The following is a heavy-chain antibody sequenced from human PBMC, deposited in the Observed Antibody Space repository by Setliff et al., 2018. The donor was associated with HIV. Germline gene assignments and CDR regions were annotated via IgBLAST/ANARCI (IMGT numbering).Heavy chain of an antibody. Sequence: APVKVSCKASGFTFSKSAIHWVRQAPGQRLELMAWINAANGHAKYSQKFQGRVTITRDTSATIAYMELSSLTSEDTALYFCARTDYDSGKSVLDSWGQGTLVTVSS. J-gene: IGHJ5*01. V-gene: IGHV1-3*01. CDR2: INAANGHA. D-gene: IGHD3-10*01. CDR1: GFTFSKSA. CDR3: ARTDYDSGKSVLDS.